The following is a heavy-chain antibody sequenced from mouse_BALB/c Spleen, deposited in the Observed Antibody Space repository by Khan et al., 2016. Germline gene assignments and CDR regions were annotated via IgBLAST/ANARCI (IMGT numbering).Heavy chain of an antibody. CDR1: GYTFTNYG. Sequence: QIQLVQSGPELKKPGETVKISCKASGYTFTNYGMNWVKQAPGKGLKWMGWINTYTGEPTYAADFKGRVAFSLETSASTAYLQINNLKNEDTATYFCARRRIYDGYYDAMDYWGQGTSVTVSS. J-gene: IGHJ4*01. V-gene: IGHV9-3-1*01. D-gene: IGHD2-3*01. CDR2: INTYTGEP. CDR3: ARRRIYDGYYDAMDY.